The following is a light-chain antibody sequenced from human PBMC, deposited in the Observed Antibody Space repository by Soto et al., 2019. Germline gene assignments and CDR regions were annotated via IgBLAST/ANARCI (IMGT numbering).Light chain of an antibody. CDR2: KAT. CDR3: QHRSDWPFT. Sequence: DIQMTQSPSTLSASVGDGVTITCRASQSIGSGLAWYQQKPGKAPELLIYKATNLQGGVPSRFSGSGSGTDFSLTISSLEPEDSAVYYCQHRSDWPFTFGPGTKIDIK. CDR1: QSIGSG. J-gene: IGKJ3*01. V-gene: IGKV1-5*03.